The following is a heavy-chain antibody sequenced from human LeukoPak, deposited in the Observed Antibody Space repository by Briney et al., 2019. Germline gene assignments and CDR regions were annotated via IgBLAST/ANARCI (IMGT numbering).Heavy chain of an antibody. V-gene: IGHV4-59*01. J-gene: IGHJ6*02. CDR2: IYYSGST. Sequence: PSETLSLTCTVSGGSISSYYWSWIRQPPGKGLEWIGYIYYSGSTNYNPSLKSRVTISVDTSKNQFSLKLSSVTAADTAVYYCARTPYYYDSSGYSYYYYGMDVWGQGTTVTASS. CDR3: ARTPYYYDSSGYSYYYYGMDV. D-gene: IGHD3-22*01. CDR1: GGSISSYY.